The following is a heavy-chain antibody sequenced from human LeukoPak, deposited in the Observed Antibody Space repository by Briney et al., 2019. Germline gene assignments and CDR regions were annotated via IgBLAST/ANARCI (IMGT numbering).Heavy chain of an antibody. V-gene: IGHV1-69*05. J-gene: IGHJ5*02. D-gene: IGHD2-15*01. CDR1: GGTFSSYA. CDR3: ARVDRIVDIARFDP. Sequence: SVKVSCKASGGTFSSYAISWVRQAPGQGLEWMGGIIPIFGTANYAQKFQGRVTTTTDESTSTAYMELSSLRSEDTAVYYCARVDRIVDIARFDPWGQGTLVTVSS. CDR2: IIPIFGTA.